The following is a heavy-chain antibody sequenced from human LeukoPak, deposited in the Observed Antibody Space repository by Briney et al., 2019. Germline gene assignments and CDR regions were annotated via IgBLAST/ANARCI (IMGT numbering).Heavy chain of an antibody. CDR1: GGTFSSYA. CDR3: ARGEDIVATILDY. J-gene: IGHJ4*02. V-gene: IGHV1-69*13. Sequence: SVKVSCKASGGTFSSYAISWVRQAPGQGLEWMGGIVPIFGTANYAQKFQGRVTITADESTSTAYMELSSLRSEDTAVYYCARGEDIVATILDYWGQGTLVTVSS. D-gene: IGHD5-12*01. CDR2: IVPIFGTA.